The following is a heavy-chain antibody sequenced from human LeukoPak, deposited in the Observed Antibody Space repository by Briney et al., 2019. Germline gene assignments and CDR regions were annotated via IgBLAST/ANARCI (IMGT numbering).Heavy chain of an antibody. J-gene: IGHJ4*02. Sequence: GGSLRLSCAASGFTFSTYWMHWVRQAPGKGLVWVSRIDRDGSRINYADSVKGRFTISRDNGKNTLFLQMNSLRAEDAAVYYCVRGNDYGGPHYWGQGTLVTVSS. D-gene: IGHD4-23*01. CDR1: GFTFSTYW. V-gene: IGHV3-74*01. CDR2: IDRDGSRI. CDR3: VRGNDYGGPHY.